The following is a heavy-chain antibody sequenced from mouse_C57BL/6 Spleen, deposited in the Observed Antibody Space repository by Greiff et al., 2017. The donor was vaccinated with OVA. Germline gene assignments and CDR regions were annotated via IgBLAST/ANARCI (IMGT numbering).Heavy chain of an antibody. V-gene: IGHV5-4*01. Sequence: EVQRVESGGGLVKPGGSLKLSCAASGFTFSSYAMSWVRQTPEKRLEWVATISDGGSYTYYPDNVKGRFTISRDNAKNNLYLQMSHLKSEDTAMYYCARGGGYDGYWYFDVWGTGTTVTVSS. CDR1: GFTFSSYA. CDR3: ARGGGYDGYWYFDV. CDR2: ISDGGSYT. J-gene: IGHJ1*03. D-gene: IGHD2-3*01.